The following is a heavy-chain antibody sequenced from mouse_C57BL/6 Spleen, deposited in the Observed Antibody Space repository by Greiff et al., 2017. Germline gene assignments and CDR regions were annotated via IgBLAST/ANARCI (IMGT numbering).Heavy chain of an antibody. D-gene: IGHD1-2*01. CDR3: AYSTTAHAMDY. CDR2: IDPSDSST. CDR1: GYTFTSYW. J-gene: IGHJ4*01. Sequence: QVQLQQPGAELVMPGASVKLSCKASGYTFTSYWMHWVKQRPGQGLEWIGEIDPSDSSTNYNQQFKGKYTLTVDTSSSTAYMKLSSLTTEESAVYYCAYSTTAHAMDYGGQGTSVTVSA. V-gene: IGHV1-69*01.